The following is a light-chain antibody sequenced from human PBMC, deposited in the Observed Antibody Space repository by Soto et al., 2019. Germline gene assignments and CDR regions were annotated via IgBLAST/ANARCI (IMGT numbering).Light chain of an antibody. V-gene: IGLV2-8*01. CDR3: SSYADTHNSHVV. CDR1: SGNIGGYNY. J-gene: IGLJ2*01. Sequence: QSALTQPPSASGSPGQSVTISCTGTSGNIGGYNYVSWYQQHPGKAPKLMIHEVSMRPSGVPDRFSGSKSGNTASLTVSGLQAEDEADYYCSSYADTHNSHVVFGGGTQLTVL. CDR2: EVS.